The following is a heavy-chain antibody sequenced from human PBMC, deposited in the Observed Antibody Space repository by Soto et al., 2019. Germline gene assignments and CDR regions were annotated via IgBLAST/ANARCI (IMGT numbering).Heavy chain of an antibody. CDR1: GGPISSSSYY. V-gene: IGHV4-31*03. CDR3: ARTRGSSFFDY. CDR2: IFYSGTT. J-gene: IGHJ4*02. D-gene: IGHD3-10*01. Sequence: QVQLRESGPGLVEPSQTLSLTCHVSGGPISSSSYYLSWFRQRPGKGLEWIGYIFYSGTTYTYYNSSLKSRLFMSLDTSKNTLTLWMSAVTAADTAVYYCARTRGSSFFDYWGQGTLVTVSS.